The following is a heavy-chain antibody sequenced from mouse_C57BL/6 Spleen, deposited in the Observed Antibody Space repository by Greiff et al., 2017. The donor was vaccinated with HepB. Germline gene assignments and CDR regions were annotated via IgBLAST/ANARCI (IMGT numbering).Heavy chain of an antibody. Sequence: VQLQQPGAELVKPGASVKLSCKASGYTFTSYWMHWVKQRPGRGLEWIGRIDPNSGGTKYNEKFKSKATLTVDKPSSTAYIQLSSLTSEDSAVYYCARGDYYGSSPYWYFDVWGTGTTVTVSS. D-gene: IGHD1-1*01. V-gene: IGHV1-72*01. CDR3: ARGDYYGSSPYWYFDV. CDR2: IDPNSGGT. CDR1: GYTFTSYW. J-gene: IGHJ1*03.